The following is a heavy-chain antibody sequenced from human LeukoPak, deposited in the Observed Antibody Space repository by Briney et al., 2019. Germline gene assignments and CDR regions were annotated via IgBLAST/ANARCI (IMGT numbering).Heavy chain of an antibody. Sequence: KVSCKASGGTFSSYAISWVRQAPGQGLEWMGGIIPIFGTANYAQKFQGRATITADESTSTAYMELSSLRSEDTAVYYCARVDDSSSWYDYWGQGTLVTVSS. D-gene: IGHD6-13*01. J-gene: IGHJ4*02. CDR1: GGTFSSYA. CDR2: IIPIFGTA. V-gene: IGHV1-69*01. CDR3: ARVDDSSSWYDY.